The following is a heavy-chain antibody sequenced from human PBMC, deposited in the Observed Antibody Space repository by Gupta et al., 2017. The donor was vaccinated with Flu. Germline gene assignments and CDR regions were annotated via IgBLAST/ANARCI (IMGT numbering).Heavy chain of an antibody. Sequence: QVQLQESGPGLVKPPETLSLTCAVSGYSISSGYYCGWMRQPPGKGLEWIGSIYHSGSTYYNPSLKRRVTISVDTSKNQFSLKLSSVTAADTAVYYCAREAGRYYDSSGAVGYWGQGTLVTVSS. CDR3: AREAGRYYDSSGAVGY. D-gene: IGHD3-22*01. J-gene: IGHJ4*02. V-gene: IGHV4-38-2*02. CDR2: IYHSGST. CDR1: GYSISSGYY.